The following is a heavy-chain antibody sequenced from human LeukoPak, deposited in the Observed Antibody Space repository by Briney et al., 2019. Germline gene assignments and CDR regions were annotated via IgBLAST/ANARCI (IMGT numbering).Heavy chain of an antibody. J-gene: IGHJ4*02. CDR2: IIPIFGTA. V-gene: IGHV1-69*13. CDR1: GGTFSSYA. D-gene: IGHD2-2*01. Sequence: GASVEVSCKASGGTFSSYAISWVRQAPGQGLEWMGGIIPIFGTANYAQKFQGRVTITADESTSTAYMELSSLRSEDTAVYYCAREVVGVPAASYYFDYWGQGTLVTVSS. CDR3: AREVVGVPAASYYFDY.